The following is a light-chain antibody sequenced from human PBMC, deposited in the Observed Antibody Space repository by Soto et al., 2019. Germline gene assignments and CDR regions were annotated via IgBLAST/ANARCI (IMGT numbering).Light chain of an antibody. J-gene: IGKJ2*01. Sequence: DIVMTQSPDSLAVSLGERATINCKSSQCVLYSSNNKNYLAWYQQKPGQPPKLLIYWASTRESGVPDRFSGSGSETDFTLTISSLQAEDVAVYYCHQYYSNPETFGQGTKVEIK. CDR1: QCVLYSSNNKNY. CDR3: HQYYSNPET. V-gene: IGKV4-1*01. CDR2: WAS.